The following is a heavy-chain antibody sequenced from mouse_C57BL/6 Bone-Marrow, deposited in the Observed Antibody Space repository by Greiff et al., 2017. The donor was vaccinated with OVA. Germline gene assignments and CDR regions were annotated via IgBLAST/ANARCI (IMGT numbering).Heavy chain of an antibody. V-gene: IGHV1-50*01. D-gene: IGHD1-1*01. Sequence: QVQLQQSGAELVKPGASVKLSCKASGYTFTSYWMPWVKQRPGQGLEWIGEIDPSDSYTNYNQKFKGKATLTVDTSSSTAYMQLSSLTSEDSAVYYCARSGVLRPDYWGQGTTLTVSS. CDR1: GYTFTSYW. CDR2: IDPSDSYT. CDR3: ARSGVLRPDY. J-gene: IGHJ2*01.